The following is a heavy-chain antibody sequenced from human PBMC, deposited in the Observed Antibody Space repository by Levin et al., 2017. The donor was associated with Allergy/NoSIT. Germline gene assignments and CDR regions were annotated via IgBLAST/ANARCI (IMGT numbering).Heavy chain of an antibody. CDR2: IQHDGSAK. CDR1: GFTFSSFS. J-gene: IGHJ4*02. CDR3: ARGSKYALAY. V-gene: IGHV3-7*01. Sequence: GESLKISCAASGFTFSSFSMHWVRQTPGKGLEWVANIQHDGSAKYCVDSVKGRFTISRDNAKNSLYLQMNSLRAEDTAVYYCARGSKYALAYWGQGTLVAVSS. D-gene: IGHD2-8*01.